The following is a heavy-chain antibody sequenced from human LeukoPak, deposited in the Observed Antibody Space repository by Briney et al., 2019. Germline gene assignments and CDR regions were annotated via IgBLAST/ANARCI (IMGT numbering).Heavy chain of an antibody. CDR2: ISGSGGST. D-gene: IGHD5-12*01. V-gene: IGHV3-23*01. Sequence: GGSLRLSCAASGFTFSSYGMSWVRQAPGKGLEWVSAISGSGGSTYYADSVKGRFTISRDNSRNTLYLQMNSLRDEDTAVYYCARVSGYDWESFYDYWGQGTLVTVSS. J-gene: IGHJ4*02. CDR1: GFTFSSYG. CDR3: ARVSGYDWESFYDY.